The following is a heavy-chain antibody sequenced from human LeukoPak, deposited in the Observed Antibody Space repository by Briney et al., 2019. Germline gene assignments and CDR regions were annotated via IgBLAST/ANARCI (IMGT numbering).Heavy chain of an antibody. CDR2: ISPNGDNI. CDR1: GFPFSDRY. J-gene: IGHJ4*02. V-gene: IGHV3-11*04. D-gene: IGHD3-9*01. Sequence: PGGSLRFSCAAAGFPFSDRYMSWIRQAPGKGMEWVAYISPNGDNIHYADSVKGRFTISRDNAKNSLFLQLTSLRAEDTAVYYCVTETGWLFDFWGQGTLVTASS. CDR3: VTETGWLFDF.